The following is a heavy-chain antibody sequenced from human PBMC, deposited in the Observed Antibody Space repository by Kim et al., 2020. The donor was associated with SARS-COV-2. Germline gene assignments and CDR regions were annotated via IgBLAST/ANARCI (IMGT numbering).Heavy chain of an antibody. CDR3: ATRSSGWYFDY. D-gene: IGHD6-19*01. J-gene: IGHJ4*02. Sequence: KHHPALKSRVTMSVDTSKNQFSLRLSSVSAADTAVYYCATRSSGWYFDYWGQGTLVTVSS. V-gene: IGHV4-4*08.